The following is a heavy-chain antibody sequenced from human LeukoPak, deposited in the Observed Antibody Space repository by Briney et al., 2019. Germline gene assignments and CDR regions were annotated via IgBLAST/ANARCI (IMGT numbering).Heavy chain of an antibody. Sequence: SVTVSCKASGYTFTTYYMHWVRQAPGQGLEWMGIINPSGGSTSYAQKFQGRVTMTRDTSTSTVYMELSSLRSEDTAVYYCARVEGYDSSGYYYGYWGQGTLVTVSS. J-gene: IGHJ4*02. CDR2: INPSGGST. V-gene: IGHV1-46*01. CDR3: ARVEGYDSSGYYYGY. CDR1: GYTFTTYY. D-gene: IGHD3-22*01.